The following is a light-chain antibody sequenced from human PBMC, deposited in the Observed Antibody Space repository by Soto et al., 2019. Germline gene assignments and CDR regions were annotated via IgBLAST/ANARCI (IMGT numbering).Light chain of an antibody. V-gene: IGKV3-20*01. J-gene: IGKJ5*01. CDR2: AAS. CDR1: ETIKKNY. Sequence: EIVWPQSPGSLSFSPGEGSTLSCRASETIKKNYLAWYQQQPGQAPRLLIYAASRRATGIPDRFSGGGSGTDFTLTISRLEPEDIAVFYCQQYAESPITFGQGTRLEIK. CDR3: QQYAESPIT.